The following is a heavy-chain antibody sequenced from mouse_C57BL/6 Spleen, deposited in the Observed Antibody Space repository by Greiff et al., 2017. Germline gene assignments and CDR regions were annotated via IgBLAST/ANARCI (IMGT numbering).Heavy chain of an antibody. V-gene: IGHV5-4*01. CDR3: ASDGYDYGYYFDY. CDR2: ISDGGSYT. CDR1: GFTFSSYA. Sequence: EVQLVESGGGLVKPGGSLKLSCAASGFTFSSYAMSWVRQTPEKRLEWVATISDGGSYTYYPANVQGRFTISRDNAKNNLYLQMSHLKSEDTAMYYCASDGYDYGYYFDYWGQGTTLTVSS. J-gene: IGHJ2*01. D-gene: IGHD2-4*01.